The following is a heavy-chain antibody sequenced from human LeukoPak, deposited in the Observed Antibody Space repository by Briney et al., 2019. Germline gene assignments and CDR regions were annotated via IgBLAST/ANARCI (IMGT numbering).Heavy chain of an antibody. D-gene: IGHD2-8*01. J-gene: IGHJ4*02. CDR3: AKAGYCTNGVCYFDY. V-gene: IGHV3-9*03. CDR2: ISWNSGSI. CDR1: GFTFDDYA. Sequence: PGGSLRLSCAASGFTFDDYAMHWVRQAPGKGLEWVSGISWNSGSIGYADSVKGRFTISRDNAKNSLYLQMNSLRAEDMALYYCAKAGYCTNGVCYFDYWGQGTLVTVSS.